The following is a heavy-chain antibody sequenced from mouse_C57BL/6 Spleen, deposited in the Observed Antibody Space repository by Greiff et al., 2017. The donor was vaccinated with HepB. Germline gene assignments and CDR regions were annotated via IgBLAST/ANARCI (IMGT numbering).Heavy chain of an antibody. V-gene: IGHV1-50*01. CDR1: GYTFTSYW. CDR3: ARNWDSRYFDV. Sequence: VQLQQSGAELVKPGASVKLSCKASGYTFTSYWMQWVNQRPGQGLEWIGEIDPSDSYTNYNQKFKGKATLTVDTSSSTAYMQLSSLTSEDSAVYYCARNWDSRYFDVWGTGTTVTVSS. D-gene: IGHD4-1*01. J-gene: IGHJ1*03. CDR2: IDPSDSYT.